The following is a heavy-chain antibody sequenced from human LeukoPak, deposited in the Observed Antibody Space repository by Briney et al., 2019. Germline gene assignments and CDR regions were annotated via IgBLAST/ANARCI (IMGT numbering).Heavy chain of an antibody. CDR2: INHSGST. CDR3: ARGQGGPPHYYDSSGYSDY. CDR1: GGSFSGYY. D-gene: IGHD3-22*01. J-gene: IGHJ4*02. V-gene: IGHV4-34*01. Sequence: SETLSLTCAVYGGSFSGYYWSWIRQPPGKGLEWIGEINHSGSTNYNPSLKSRVTISVDTSKNQFSLKLSSVTAADTAVYYCARGQGGPPHYYDSSGYSDYWGQGTLVTVSS.